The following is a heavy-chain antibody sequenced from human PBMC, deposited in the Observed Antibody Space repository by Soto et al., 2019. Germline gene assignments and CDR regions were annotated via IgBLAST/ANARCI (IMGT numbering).Heavy chain of an antibody. Sequence: EVQLVESGGGLVQPGGSLRLSCAASGFTFSSYSMNWVRQAPGKGLEWVSYISSSSSTIYYADSVKGRFTISRDNAKNSLYLQMNSLRAEDTAVYYCARDTLLWFGELFWRWFDPWGQGTLVTVSS. CDR1: GFTFSSYS. CDR2: ISSSSSTI. D-gene: IGHD3-10*01. CDR3: ARDTLLWFGELFWRWFDP. V-gene: IGHV3-48*01. J-gene: IGHJ5*02.